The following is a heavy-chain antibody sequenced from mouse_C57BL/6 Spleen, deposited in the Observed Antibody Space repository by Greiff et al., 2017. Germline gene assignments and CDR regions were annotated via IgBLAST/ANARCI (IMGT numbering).Heavy chain of an antibody. V-gene: IGHV1-54*01. J-gene: IGHJ4*01. Sequence: VQLVESGAELVRPGTSVKVSCKASGYAFTNYLIEWVKQRPGQGLEWIGVINPGSGGTNYNEKFKGKATLTADKSSSTAYMQLNSLTSEDSAVYFCARSSNFYYAMDYWGQGTSVTVSS. CDR3: ARSSNFYYAMDY. CDR1: GYAFTNYL. D-gene: IGHD2-5*01. CDR2: INPGSGGT.